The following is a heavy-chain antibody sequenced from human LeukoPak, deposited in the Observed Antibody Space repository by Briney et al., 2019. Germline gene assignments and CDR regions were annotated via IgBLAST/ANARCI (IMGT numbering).Heavy chain of an antibody. V-gene: IGHV1-8*01. J-gene: IGHJ4*02. CDR1: GYTFTSYD. Sequence: ASVKVSCKASGYTFTSYDINWVRQAPGQGLEWMGWMNPNSGNTGYAQKFQGRVTMTRNTSISTAYMELSSLRSEDTAVYYCAREDYYGSGSYLWGQGTLVTVSS. CDR2: MNPNSGNT. D-gene: IGHD3-10*01. CDR3: AREDYYGSGSYL.